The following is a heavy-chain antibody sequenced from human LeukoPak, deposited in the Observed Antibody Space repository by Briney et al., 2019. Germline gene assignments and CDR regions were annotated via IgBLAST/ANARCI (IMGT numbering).Heavy chain of an antibody. CDR1: GGSISSSSYY. CDR3: ASMYCSSTSCYST. V-gene: IGHV4-39*07. CDR2: IYYSGST. D-gene: IGHD2-2*01. Sequence: SETLSLTCTVSGGSISSSSYYWGWIRQPPGKGLEWIGSIYYSGSTYYNPSLKSRVTISVDTSKNQFSLKLSSVTAADTAVYYCASMYCSSTSCYSTWGQGTLVTVSS. J-gene: IGHJ4*02.